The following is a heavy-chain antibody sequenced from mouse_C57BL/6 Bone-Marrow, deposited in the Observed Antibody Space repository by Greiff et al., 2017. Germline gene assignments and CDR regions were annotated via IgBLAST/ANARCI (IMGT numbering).Heavy chain of an antibody. Sequence: QVQLQQPGAELVKPGASVKMSCKASGYTFTSYWITWVKQRPGQGLEWIGDIYPGSGSTNYNEKFKSKATLTVDTSSSTAYMQLSSLTSEDSAVYYCARWVYYSIPWVAYWGQGTLVTVSA. CDR1: GYTFTSYW. D-gene: IGHD2-5*01. CDR3: ARWVYYSIPWVAY. V-gene: IGHV1-55*01. J-gene: IGHJ3*01. CDR2: IYPGSGST.